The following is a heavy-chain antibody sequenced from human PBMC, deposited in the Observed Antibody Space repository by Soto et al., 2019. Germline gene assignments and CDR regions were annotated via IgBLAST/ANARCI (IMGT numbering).Heavy chain of an antibody. V-gene: IGHV3-7*01. CDR1: GFTFSTYW. D-gene: IGHD2-15*01. Sequence: EVQLVESGGGLVQPGGSLRLSCAASGFTFSTYWMSWVRQAPGKGLEWVANIKETGSENIFVDSVKGRFTITRDKARNSEYRQMNNLRAEGTAVYYCARDLRIPTRDGRWGQGTLVTVSS. CDR2: IKETGSEN. CDR3: ARDLRIPTRDGR. J-gene: IGHJ4*02.